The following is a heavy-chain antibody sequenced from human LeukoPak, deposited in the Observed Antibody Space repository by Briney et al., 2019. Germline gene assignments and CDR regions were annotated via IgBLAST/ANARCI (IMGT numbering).Heavy chain of an antibody. V-gene: IGHV4-34*01. CDR1: GGSFSGYY. CDR3: ARGVGYYDSSGYYSY. D-gene: IGHD3-22*01. Sequence: SETLSPTCAVYGGSFSGYYWSWIRQPPGKGLEWIGEINHSGSTNYNPSLKSRVTISVDTSKSQFSLKLSSVTAADTAVYYCARGVGYYDSSGYYSYWGQGTLVTVSS. J-gene: IGHJ4*02. CDR2: INHSGST.